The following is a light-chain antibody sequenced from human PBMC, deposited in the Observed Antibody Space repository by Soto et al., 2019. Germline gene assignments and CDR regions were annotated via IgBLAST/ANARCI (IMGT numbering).Light chain of an antibody. CDR2: EVN. Sequence: QSALTQPPSASGSPGQSVTISCTEISSDVGAYIYVSWYQQHSGKAPKLLIYEVNKRPSGVPDRFSGSKSGNTASLTVSGLQAEDEADYFCSSYTTAGSSYYVFGTGTKLTVL. CDR1: SSDVGAYIY. J-gene: IGLJ1*01. CDR3: SSYTTAGSSYYV. V-gene: IGLV2-8*01.